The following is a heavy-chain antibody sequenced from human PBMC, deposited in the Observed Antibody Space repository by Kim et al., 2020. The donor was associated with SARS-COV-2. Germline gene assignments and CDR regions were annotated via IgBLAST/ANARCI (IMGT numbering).Heavy chain of an antibody. V-gene: IGHV4-39*07. CDR3: ARDVVAGWGSGY. J-gene: IGHJ4*02. D-gene: IGHD6-19*01. Sequence: YYNPSLKSRVTISVDTSKNQFSLKLSSVTAADTAVYYCARDVVAGWGSGYWGQGTLVTVSS.